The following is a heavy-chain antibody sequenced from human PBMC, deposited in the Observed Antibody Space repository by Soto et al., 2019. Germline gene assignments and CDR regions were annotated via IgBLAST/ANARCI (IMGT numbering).Heavy chain of an antibody. V-gene: IGHV4-59*01. CDR3: ARDRGLSSSAGHFYYGMDV. CDR1: DGSISSYY. CDR2: IYYSGST. D-gene: IGHD6-6*01. Sequence: SETLSHTCPVSDGSISSYYWSWIRQPPGKGLEWIGYIYYSGSTNYNPSLKSRVTISVDTSKNQFSLKLSSVTAADTAVYYCARDRGLSSSAGHFYYGMDVWGQGTTVTVSS. J-gene: IGHJ6*02.